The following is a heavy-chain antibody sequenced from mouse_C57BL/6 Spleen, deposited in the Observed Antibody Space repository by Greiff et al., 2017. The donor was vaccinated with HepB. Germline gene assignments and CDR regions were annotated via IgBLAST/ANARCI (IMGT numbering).Heavy chain of an antibody. CDR2: ISSGSSTI. V-gene: IGHV5-17*01. CDR3: ARPGDYNYYAMDY. Sequence: EVMLVESGGGLVQPGGSLKLSCAASGFTFSDYGMHWVRQAPEKGLEWVAYISSGSSTIYYADTVKGRFTISSDNAKNTLFLQMTSLRSEDTAMYYCARPGDYNYYAMDYWGQGTSVTVSS. D-gene: IGHD2-4*01. J-gene: IGHJ4*01. CDR1: GFTFSDYG.